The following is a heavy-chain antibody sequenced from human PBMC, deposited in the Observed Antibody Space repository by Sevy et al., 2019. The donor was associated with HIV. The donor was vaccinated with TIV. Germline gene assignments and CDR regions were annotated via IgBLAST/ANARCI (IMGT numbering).Heavy chain of an antibody. CDR2: IYYSGST. V-gene: IGHV4-59*01. CDR3: AGDRVTIFGVATYYYGMDV. J-gene: IGHJ6*02. D-gene: IGHD3-3*01. CDR1: GGSISSYY. Sequence: SETLSLTCTVSGGSISSYYWSWIRQPPGKGLEWIGYIYYSGSTNYNPSLKSRVTISVDTSKNQFSLKLSSVTAADTAVYYCAGDRVTIFGVATYYYGMDVWGQGTTVTVSS.